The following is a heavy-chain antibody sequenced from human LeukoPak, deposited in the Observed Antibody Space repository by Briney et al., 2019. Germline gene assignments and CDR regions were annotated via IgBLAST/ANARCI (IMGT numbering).Heavy chain of an antibody. CDR3: ARDSGDGSGTYYPYGMDV. CDR2: ISRSSIYI. V-gene: IGHV3-21*01. D-gene: IGHD3-10*01. CDR1: GFTFSSYN. J-gene: IGHJ6*02. Sequence: GGSLRLSCAASGFTFSSYNMNWVRQGPGKGLEWVSSISRSSIYIYYADSVKGRFTISRDNAENSLSLQMNSLRAEDTAVYYCARDSGDGSGTYYPYGMDVWGQGTTVTVSS.